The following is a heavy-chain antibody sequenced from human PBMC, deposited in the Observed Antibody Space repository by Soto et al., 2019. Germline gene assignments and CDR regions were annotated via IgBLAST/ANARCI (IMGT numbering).Heavy chain of an antibody. J-gene: IGHJ4*02. Sequence: QVHLVQSGAEVKKPGSSVRVSCKAAGGTYRNYAVNWVRQSPGQGLEWMGGIIPISCTTNYAQKFQGRVTITAYDSTSTAYMELRRLRSEVTAVYFCAMDVGDDSSGYYYVNYWGQGTLVTFSS. CDR2: IIPISCTT. D-gene: IGHD3-22*01. V-gene: IGHV1-69*19. CDR3: AMDVGDDSSGYYYVNY. CDR1: GGTYRNYA.